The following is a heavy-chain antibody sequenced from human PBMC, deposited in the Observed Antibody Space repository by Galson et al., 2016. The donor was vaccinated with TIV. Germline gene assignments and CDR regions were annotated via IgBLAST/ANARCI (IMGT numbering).Heavy chain of an antibody. J-gene: IGHJ1*01. Sequence: SVKVSCKASGYTFTGYFIHWVRQAPGQGLEWMGWINPNSGGTNYAQKFQGRVTMTRDTSISTAYIELSRLRSDDTAVYYCARTRSGRGWVEGFKHWGQGTLFTVSS. CDR3: ARTRSGRGWVEGFKH. CDR1: GYTFTGYF. V-gene: IGHV1-2*02. CDR2: INPNSGGT. D-gene: IGHD6-19*01.